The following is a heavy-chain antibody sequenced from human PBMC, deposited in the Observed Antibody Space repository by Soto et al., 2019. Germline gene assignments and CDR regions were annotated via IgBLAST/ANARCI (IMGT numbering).Heavy chain of an antibody. CDR3: ARDRTVVTPSCCYFDY. D-gene: IGHD2-21*02. CDR2: IIPIFGTA. J-gene: IGHJ4*02. Sequence: QVQLVQSGAEVKKPGSSVKVSCKASGGTFSSYAISWVRQAPGQGLEWMGGIIPIFGTANYAQKFQGRVTITADESTSTAYMELSSVRSEDTAVYYCARDRTVVTPSCCYFDYWGQGTLVTVSS. V-gene: IGHV1-69*01. CDR1: GGTFSSYA.